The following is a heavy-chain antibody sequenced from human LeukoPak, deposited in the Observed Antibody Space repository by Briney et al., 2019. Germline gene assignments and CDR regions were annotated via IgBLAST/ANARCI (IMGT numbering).Heavy chain of an antibody. CDR3: ARLGYYDSSGSVAFDI. D-gene: IGHD3-22*01. CDR1: GYSFTSYW. Sequence: GESLKISCKGSGYSFTSYWIGWVRQMPGKGLEWMGIIYPGDSGTRYSPSFQGQVTISADKSISTAYLQWSSLKASDTAMYYCARLGYYDSSGSVAFDIWGQGTMVTVSS. CDR2: IYPGDSGT. J-gene: IGHJ3*02. V-gene: IGHV5-51*01.